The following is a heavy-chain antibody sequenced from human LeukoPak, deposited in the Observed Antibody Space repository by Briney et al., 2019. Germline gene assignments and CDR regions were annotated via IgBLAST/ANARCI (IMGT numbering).Heavy chain of an antibody. D-gene: IGHD3-10*01. J-gene: IGHJ2*01. Sequence: SETLSLTCTVSVVSISSYYCSWIRQPPGKGLEWIGYVYYTGSTNYNPSLRGRVTISLDTTKNQFSLRLTSVTAADTAVYYCARRLSGVDWYFDLWGRGTLVTVSS. V-gene: IGHV4-59*08. CDR1: VVSISSYY. CDR3: ARRLSGVDWYFDL. CDR2: VYYTGST.